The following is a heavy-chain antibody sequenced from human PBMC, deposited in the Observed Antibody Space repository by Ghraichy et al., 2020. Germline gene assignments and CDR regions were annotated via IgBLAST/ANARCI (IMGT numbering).Heavy chain of an antibody. CDR3: AGSGGDATPTPSY. CDR2: ISDSGDNT. J-gene: IGHJ4*02. CDR1: GITLRNYA. D-gene: IGHD2-21*01. V-gene: IGHV3-23*01. Sequence: GESLNISCAASGITLRNYAMSWVRQAPGKGLEWVSGISDSGDNTYYADSVKGRFFISRDNSKNTVYLHMNSLRAEDTAVYYCAGSGGDATPTPSYWGQGTLVTVSS.